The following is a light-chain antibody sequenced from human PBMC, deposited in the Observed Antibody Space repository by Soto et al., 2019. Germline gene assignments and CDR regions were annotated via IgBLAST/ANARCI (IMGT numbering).Light chain of an antibody. Sequence: EIVMTQSPATLSVSPGDSVTLSCRASQSVSSFLAWYQHKPGQPPRLLIYGASTRATGVPARFSGSGSGTDFTLTISSRQSEDFAVYFCQQCSDWPLFTFGQGTRLEIK. CDR2: GAS. V-gene: IGKV3-15*01. CDR1: QSVSSF. J-gene: IGKJ5*01. CDR3: QQCSDWPLFT.